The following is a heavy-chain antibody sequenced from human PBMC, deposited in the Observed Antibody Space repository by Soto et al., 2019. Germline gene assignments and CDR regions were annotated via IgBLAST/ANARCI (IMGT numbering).Heavy chain of an antibody. CDR2: IYSGGGT. CDR3: ARDVGV. V-gene: IGHV3-66*01. CDR1: GITVNNNY. Sequence: GGSLRLSCAASGITVNNNYMSWVRQAPGKGLEWVSVIYSGGGTGYADSVKGRFTISRDNPKNTVYLQMNGLRAEDTAVYYCARDVGVWGRGTTVTVSS. J-gene: IGHJ6*04.